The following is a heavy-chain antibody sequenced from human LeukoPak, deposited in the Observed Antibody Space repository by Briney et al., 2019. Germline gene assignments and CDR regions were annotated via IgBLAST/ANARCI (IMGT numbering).Heavy chain of an antibody. CDR2: IYHSEST. CDR3: ARHTYYYDSNGYYYFDY. CDR1: GGSITSYY. V-gene: IGHV4-59*08. Sequence: SETLSLTCTVSGGSITSYYWSWIRQPPGKGPEWIGHIYHSESTNYNPSLKSRVTISIDTSKNQFSLKLSSVTAADTAVYYCARHTYYYDSNGYYYFDYWGQGILVTVSS. J-gene: IGHJ4*02. D-gene: IGHD3-22*01.